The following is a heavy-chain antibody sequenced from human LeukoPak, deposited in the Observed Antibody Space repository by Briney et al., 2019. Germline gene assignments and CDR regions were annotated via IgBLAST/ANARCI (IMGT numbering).Heavy chain of an antibody. D-gene: IGHD4-17*01. CDR2: IIPIFGTA. CDR1: GYTFTSYG. V-gene: IGHV1-69*13. J-gene: IGHJ4*02. Sequence: SVKVSCKASGYTFTSYGISWVRQAPGQGLEWMGGIIPIFGTANYAQKFQGRVTITADESTSTAYMKLSSLRSEDTAVYYCARAPTTVSHYFDYWGQGTLVTVSS. CDR3: ARAPTTVSHYFDY.